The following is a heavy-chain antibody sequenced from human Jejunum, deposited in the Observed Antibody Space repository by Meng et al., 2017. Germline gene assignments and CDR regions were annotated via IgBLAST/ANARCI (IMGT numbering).Heavy chain of an antibody. V-gene: IGHV3-15*01. Sequence: GESLMISCAASGFTFSNAWMTWVRHVPGKGLEWIGRIKSKKDGETTDYAAPVKGRFAISRDDWKNTLYLQMNSLESEDTALYYCTRGGPEGGYFDHWGQGTLVTVSS. CDR3: TRGGPEGGYFDH. CDR2: IKSKKDGETT. D-gene: IGHD1-26*01. CDR1: GFTFSNAW. J-gene: IGHJ4*02.